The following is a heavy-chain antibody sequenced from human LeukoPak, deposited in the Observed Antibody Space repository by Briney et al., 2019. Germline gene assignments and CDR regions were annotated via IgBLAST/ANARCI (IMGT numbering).Heavy chain of an antibody. CDR2: IRYDGSNK. Sequence: PGGSLRLPCAASGFTFSSYGMHWVRQAPGKGLEWVAFIRYDGSNKYYADSVKGRFTVSRDNSKNTLYLQMNSLRAEDTAVYYCAKSATVVTPVYFDYWGQGTLVAVSS. CDR3: AKSATVVTPVYFDY. V-gene: IGHV3-30*02. J-gene: IGHJ4*02. D-gene: IGHD4-23*01. CDR1: GFTFSSYG.